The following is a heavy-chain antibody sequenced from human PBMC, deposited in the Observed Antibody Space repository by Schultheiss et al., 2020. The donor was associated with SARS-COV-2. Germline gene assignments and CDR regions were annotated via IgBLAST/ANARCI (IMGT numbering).Heavy chain of an antibody. CDR2: ISGSGGST. Sequence: GGSLRLSCAASGFTFSSYGMHWVRQAPGKGLEWVSAISGSGGSTYYADSVKGRFTISRDNSKNTLYLQMNSLRAEDTAVYYCAKDRADFWSGYFDAFDIWGQGTMVTVSS. J-gene: IGHJ3*02. CDR3: AKDRADFWSGYFDAFDI. CDR1: GFTFSSYG. V-gene: IGHV3-23*01. D-gene: IGHD3-3*01.